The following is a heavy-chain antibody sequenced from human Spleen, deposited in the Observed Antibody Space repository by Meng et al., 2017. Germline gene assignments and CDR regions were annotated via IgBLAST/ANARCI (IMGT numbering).Heavy chain of an antibody. CDR1: GGSFSGYY. CDR3: RVLRSVGATRRGWHLDY. V-gene: IGHV4-34*01. J-gene: IGHJ4*02. CDR2: INHSGST. Sequence: SETLSLTCAVYGGSFSGYYWSWIRQPPENGLEWIGEINHSGSTNYNPSLKSRVTKSVDTSKNQFSLKLSSVTAADTAVYYCRVLRSVGATRRGWHLDYWGQGTLVTVSS. D-gene: IGHD1-26*01.